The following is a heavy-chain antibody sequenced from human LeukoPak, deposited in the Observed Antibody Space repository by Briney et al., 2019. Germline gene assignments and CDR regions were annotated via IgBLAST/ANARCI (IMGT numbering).Heavy chain of an antibody. CDR2: ISGSGGST. J-gene: IGHJ4*02. Sequence: PGGSLRLSCAASGFTFSSYAMSWVRQAPGKGLEWVSAISGSGGSTYYADSVKGRFTISRDNSKNTLYLQMNSLRAEDTAVYYCAKGGRYFDWLLPYFDYWGQGTLVTVSS. CDR3: AKGGRYFDWLLPYFDY. V-gene: IGHV3-23*01. D-gene: IGHD3-9*01. CDR1: GFTFSSYA.